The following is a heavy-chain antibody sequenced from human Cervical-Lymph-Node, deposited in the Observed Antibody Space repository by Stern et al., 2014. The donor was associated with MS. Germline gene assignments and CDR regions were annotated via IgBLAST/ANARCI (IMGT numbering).Heavy chain of an antibody. Sequence: QVQLQESGPGLVKPSETVSLTCTVSGGSMSSKYWNWIRQPPGKGLEWIGYVYSDGITNYNPSLKSRVIISLDTSTNQFSLSLTSVTAADTAVYYCARVTGRGTRQNWFDSWGQGTLVTVSS. CDR3: ARVTGRGTRQNWFDS. CDR1: GGSMSSKY. J-gene: IGHJ5*01. V-gene: IGHV4-59*01. D-gene: IGHD1-26*01. CDR2: VYSDGIT.